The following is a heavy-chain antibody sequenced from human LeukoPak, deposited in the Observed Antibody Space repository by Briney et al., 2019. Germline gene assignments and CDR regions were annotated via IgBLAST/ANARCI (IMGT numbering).Heavy chain of an antibody. J-gene: IGHJ3*02. CDR3: ATATVPSAIEGPFDSLDI. V-gene: IGHV1-69*05. CDR2: SIPLYHSS. Sequence: VASVKVSCKASGGTFRSYAFSWVRQAPGQGLEWMGGSIPLYHSSNYAQNFQGRVTLTTDESTSTVYMELSSLRSEDTAVYYCATATVPSAIEGPFDSLDIWGQGTMVTVSS. D-gene: IGHD2-2*02. CDR1: GGTFRSYA.